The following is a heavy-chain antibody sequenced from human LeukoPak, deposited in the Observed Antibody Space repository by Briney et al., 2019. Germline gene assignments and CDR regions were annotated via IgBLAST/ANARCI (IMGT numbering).Heavy chain of an antibody. CDR2: ISYDGSNK. J-gene: IGHJ4*02. Sequence: GGSLRLSCAASGFTFSSYAMHWVRQAPGKGLEWVAVISYDGSNKYYADSVKGRFTISRDNSKNTLYLQMNSLRAEDTAVYYCPRAAAGTDYFDYWGQGTLVTVSS. CDR1: GFTFSSYA. V-gene: IGHV3-30-3*01. D-gene: IGHD6-13*01. CDR3: PRAAAGTDYFDY.